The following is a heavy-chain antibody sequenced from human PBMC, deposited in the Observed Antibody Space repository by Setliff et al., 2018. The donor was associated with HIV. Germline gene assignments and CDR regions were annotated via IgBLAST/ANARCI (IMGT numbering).Heavy chain of an antibody. CDR2: IYYSGGT. D-gene: IGHD6-19*01. J-gene: IGHJ4*02. CDR1: GGSISAYY. Sequence: PSETLSLTCTVSGGSISAYYWSWIRQPPGKGLEWIGYIYYSGGTTYNPSLKSRVTISADKSKNQFSLKLSSVTAADTAVYYCARGSSGWTFDYWGQGTLVTVSS. V-gene: IGHV4-59*01. CDR3: ARGSSGWTFDY.